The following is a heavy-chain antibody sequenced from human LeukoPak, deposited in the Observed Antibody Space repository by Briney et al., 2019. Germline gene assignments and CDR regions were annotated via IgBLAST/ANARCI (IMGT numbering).Heavy chain of an antibody. CDR2: IKQDGSEK. CDR3: ARHYYGSGSYYNPLDY. D-gene: IGHD3-10*01. Sequence: GGSLRLSCAASGFTFSSYWMSWVRQAPGKGLEWVANIKQDGSEKYYVDSVKGRFTISTDNAKNSLYLQMNSLRAEDTAVYFCARHYYGSGSYYNPLDYWGQGTLVTVSS. J-gene: IGHJ4*02. CDR1: GFTFSSYW. V-gene: IGHV3-7*01.